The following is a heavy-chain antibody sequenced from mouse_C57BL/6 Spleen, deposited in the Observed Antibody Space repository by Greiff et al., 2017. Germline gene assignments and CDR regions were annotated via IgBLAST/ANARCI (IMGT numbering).Heavy chain of an antibody. V-gene: IGHV1-64*01. CDR2: IHPNSGST. J-gene: IGHJ4*01. CDR3: ARSSYAMDY. Sequence: VKLQQPGAELVKPGASVTLSCKASGYTFTSYWMHWVKQRPGQGLEWIGMIHPNSGSTNYNEKFKSKATLTVDKSSSTAYMQLGNLTSEDSAVYYCARSSYAMDYWGQGTSVTVSS. CDR1: GYTFTSYW.